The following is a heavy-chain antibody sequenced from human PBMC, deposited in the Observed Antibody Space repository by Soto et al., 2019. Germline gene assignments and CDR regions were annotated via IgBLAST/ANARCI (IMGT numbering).Heavy chain of an antibody. CDR1: GGSISSIDYF. CDR3: ARVIAAMQNWLDP. Sequence: PSETLSLTCSVSGGSISSIDYFWSWIRQPPGKGLEWIGFIYHTGTTYHNPSLRSRVTISIDTSKSQFSMKLNSVTAADTAVYYCARVIAAMQNWLDPWGQGTLVTVSS. CDR2: IYHTGTT. D-gene: IGHD2-2*01. V-gene: IGHV4-30-4*01. J-gene: IGHJ5*02.